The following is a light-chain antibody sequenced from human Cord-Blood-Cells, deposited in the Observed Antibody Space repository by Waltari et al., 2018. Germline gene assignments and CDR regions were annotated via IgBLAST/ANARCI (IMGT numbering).Light chain of an antibody. Sequence: SYELTQPPSVSVSPGQTASITGPGDKLGDKYACWYQQKPGQSPVLVIYQDSKRPSGIPERFSGSNSGNTATLTISGTQAMDEADYYCQAWDSSTYVFGTGTKVTVL. J-gene: IGLJ1*01. V-gene: IGLV3-1*01. CDR3: QAWDSSTYV. CDR1: KLGDKY. CDR2: QDS.